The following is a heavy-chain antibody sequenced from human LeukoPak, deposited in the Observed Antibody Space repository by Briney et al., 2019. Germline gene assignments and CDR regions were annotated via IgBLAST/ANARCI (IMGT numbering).Heavy chain of an antibody. V-gene: IGHV1-2*02. CDR1: GYTFTGYY. D-gene: IGHD3-3*02. CDR2: INPYSDDT. CDR3: ARSRIFEVGLTGIDY. Sequence: EASVKVSCKASGYTFTGYYIHWVRQAPGQGLEWLGWINPYSDDTKYGQKFQGRVTVTRDMSLGTAYMELSRLTSDDTAVYYCARSRIFEVGLTGIDYWGQGTLVTVSS. J-gene: IGHJ4*02.